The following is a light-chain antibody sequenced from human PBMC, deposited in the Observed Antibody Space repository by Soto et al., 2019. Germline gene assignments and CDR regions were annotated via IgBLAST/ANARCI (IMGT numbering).Light chain of an antibody. V-gene: IGKV1-5*01. CDR2: DVS. CDR1: QRISTW. Sequence: DIQMTQSPSTLSASVGDRVTITCRASQRISTWLAWYQQKPGKAPNLLIYDVSTLESGVPSRFSGSGSGTEFTLTISSLQPDDFATYYCQQYNSYSLTFGGGTNVEIK. J-gene: IGKJ4*01. CDR3: QQYNSYSLT.